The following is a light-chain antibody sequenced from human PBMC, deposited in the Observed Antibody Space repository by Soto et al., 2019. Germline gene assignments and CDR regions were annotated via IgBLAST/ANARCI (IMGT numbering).Light chain of an antibody. V-gene: IGKV4-1*01. CDR3: QQYFNTPLT. J-gene: IGKJ4*01. Sequence: DIVMTQSPDSLAVSLGERATINCKSSQSVLYSSNNKNYLAWYQQKPGQPPKLLFYWASSRESGVPDRFSGSGSQTDFTLTISSLQAEDVAVYYCQQYFNTPLTFGGGTKVEIK. CDR1: QSVLYSSNNKNY. CDR2: WAS.